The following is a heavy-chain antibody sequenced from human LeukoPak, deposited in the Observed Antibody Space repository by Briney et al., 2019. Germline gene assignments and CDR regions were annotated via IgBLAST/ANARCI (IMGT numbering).Heavy chain of an antibody. J-gene: IGHJ4*02. V-gene: IGHV4-4*02. D-gene: IGHD2-2*01. CDR3: ARVRGEGVVVVPAAMDY. CDR1: GGSISSNW. Sequence: SGTLSLTCAVSGGSISSNWWSWVRQPPGKGLEWIGEIDHSGSTNYNPSLKSRVTISVDKSESQFSLKLSSVTAADTAVYYCARVRGEGVVVVPAAMDYWGQGTLVTVSS. CDR2: IDHSGST.